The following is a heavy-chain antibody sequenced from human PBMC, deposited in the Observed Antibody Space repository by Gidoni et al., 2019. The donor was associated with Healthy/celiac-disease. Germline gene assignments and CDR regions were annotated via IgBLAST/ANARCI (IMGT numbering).Heavy chain of an antibody. D-gene: IGHD6-13*01. CDR1: DFNFSCYS. CDR3: ARDRFKGIAAAGTSVGDWFDP. CDR2: ISSSSSNI. Sequence: EVQLVESGGGMVKRGGYLRLNGSASDFNFSCYSINWVRQAPGKGLEWVSSISSSSSNIYYADSVKCRFTISRDNAKNSLYLQMNSLRAEDTAVYYCARDRFKGIAAAGTSVGDWFDPWGQGTLVTVSS. V-gene: IGHV3-21*01. J-gene: IGHJ5*02.